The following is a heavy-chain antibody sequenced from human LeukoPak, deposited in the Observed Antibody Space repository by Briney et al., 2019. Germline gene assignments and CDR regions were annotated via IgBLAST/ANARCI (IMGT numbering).Heavy chain of an antibody. V-gene: IGHV3-53*01. J-gene: IGHJ3*02. CDR1: GFTVSSKH. CDR2: LYGGGTT. D-gene: IGHD1-26*01. Sequence: GGSLRLSCAASGFTVSSKHMTWVRQAPGKGLEWVSVLYGGGTTYYADSVKGRFTISRDNSKNTLFLQMNSLRAEDTAVYYCARGRVGAPDVFDIWGQGTMVTVSS. CDR3: ARGRVGAPDVFDI.